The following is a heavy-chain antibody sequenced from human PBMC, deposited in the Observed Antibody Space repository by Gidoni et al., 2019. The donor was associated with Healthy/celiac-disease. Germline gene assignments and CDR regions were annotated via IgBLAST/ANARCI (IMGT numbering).Heavy chain of an antibody. D-gene: IGHD2-21*02. Sequence: QVQLVQSGAEVHKPGASVKFSCKASGYTVTSYYMHWERQAPGQGLEWMGIINPSGGSTSYAQKFQGRVTMTRDTSTSTVYMELSSLRSEDTAVYYCARGWGDIPVDVWGKGTTVTVSS. V-gene: IGHV1-46*01. CDR2: INPSGGST. CDR1: GYTVTSYY. J-gene: IGHJ6*04. CDR3: ARGWGDIPVDV.